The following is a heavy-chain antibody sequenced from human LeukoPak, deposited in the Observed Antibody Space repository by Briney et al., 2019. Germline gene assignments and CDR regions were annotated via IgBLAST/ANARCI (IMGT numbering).Heavy chain of an antibody. CDR3: AKYTGTYFDY. J-gene: IGHJ4*02. CDR1: GGSISRYY. V-gene: IGHV4-59*12. CDR2: VYYSAST. Sequence: PSETLSLTCTVSGGSISRYYWSWIRQPPGKGLEWIGYVYYSASTNYNPSLKSRVTISVDTSKNQFSPMRSSVTAAYTAVYYCAKYTGTYFDYWGQGTLVTVSS. D-gene: IGHD7-27*01.